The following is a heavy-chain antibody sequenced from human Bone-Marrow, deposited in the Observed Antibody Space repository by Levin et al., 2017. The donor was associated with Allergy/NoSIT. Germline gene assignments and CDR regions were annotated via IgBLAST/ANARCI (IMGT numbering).Heavy chain of an antibody. CDR1: GYSISSGYY. V-gene: IGHV4-38-2*02. J-gene: IGHJ4*02. D-gene: IGHD1-26*01. CDR3: VGSGSYYMGFDF. CDR2: IYNSGSP. Sequence: PSETLSLTCNVSGYSISSGYYWGWIRQSPGKGLEWIATIYNSGSPFYNPSLKSRVSISSDTSKNQFSLHLSAVTAADTAVFYCVGSGSYYMGFDFWGQGALVTVSS.